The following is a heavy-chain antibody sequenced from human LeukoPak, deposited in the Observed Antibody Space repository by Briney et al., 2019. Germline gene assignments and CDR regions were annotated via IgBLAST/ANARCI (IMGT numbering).Heavy chain of an antibody. D-gene: IGHD6-6*01. Sequence: SETLSLTCTVSGVSISGYYWNWVRQPPGKGLEWLGNIYNSEKINYTPSLKSRVTISLDKSKNQFSLKLTSVTAADTAVYYCARHSSSYLAAPSDYWGQGTLVTVSS. J-gene: IGHJ4*02. CDR2: IYNSEKI. V-gene: IGHV4-59*01. CDR3: ARHSSSYLAAPSDY. CDR1: GVSISGYY.